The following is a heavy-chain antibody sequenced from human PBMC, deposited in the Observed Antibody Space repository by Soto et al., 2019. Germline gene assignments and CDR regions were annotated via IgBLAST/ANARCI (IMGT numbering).Heavy chain of an antibody. CDR1: GFTFSDYY. CDR3: ARGPSYSSSWPSPEYFQH. CDR2: ISSSGSSI. D-gene: IGHD6-13*01. V-gene: IGHV3-11*01. Sequence: QVQLVESGGGLVKPGGSLRLSCAASGFTFSDYYMSWIRQAPGKGLEWVSYISSSGSSIYYADSVKGRFTISRDNAKNSLYLQMNSLRAEDTAVYYCARGPSYSSSWPSPEYFQHWGQGTLVTVSS. J-gene: IGHJ1*01.